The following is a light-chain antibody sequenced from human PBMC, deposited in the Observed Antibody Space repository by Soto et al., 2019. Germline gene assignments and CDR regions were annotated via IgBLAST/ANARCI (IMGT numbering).Light chain of an antibody. Sequence: EIVLTQSPGTLSSSPGERATLSCRASQSVSNNYFAWYQQKPGQAPRLLIYAASSRATGIPDRFSGSGSGTDFTLTISRLEPEDFAVYYCQQYGSSSWTFGQGTRVEI. CDR2: AAS. CDR3: QQYGSSSWT. CDR1: QSVSNNY. V-gene: IGKV3-20*01. J-gene: IGKJ1*01.